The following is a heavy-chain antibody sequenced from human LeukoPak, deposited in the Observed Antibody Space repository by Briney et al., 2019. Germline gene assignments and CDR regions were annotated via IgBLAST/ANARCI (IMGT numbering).Heavy chain of an antibody. D-gene: IGHD4-17*01. J-gene: IGHJ4*02. V-gene: IGHV3-23*01. CDR3: AKECDYGNTSHMPCY. CDR1: ALPPSNYA. CDR2: ISDGGWT. Sequence: GGSLRLSCAASALPPSNYAMSWVRQAPGKGLEWVSSISDGGWTAYTDSVKGRFFISREAATNTLYLQMNSLGVEDTAVYYCAKECDYGNTSHMPCYWGQGTLVTVSS.